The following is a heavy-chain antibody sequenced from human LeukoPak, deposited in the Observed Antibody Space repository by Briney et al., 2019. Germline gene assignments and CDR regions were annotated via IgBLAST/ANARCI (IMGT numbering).Heavy chain of an antibody. J-gene: IGHJ4*02. CDR2: ISDTGATT. V-gene: IGHV3-23*01. CDR1: GFTFSSYA. CDR3: AKDTSIGRYCTNGACSPFDY. Sequence: GGSLRLSCAGSGFTFSSYAMSWVRQAPGEGLEGVSAISDTGATTYDADSVKGRFTISRDNSRSTLYLQMNSLRAEDTALYYCAKDTSIGRYCTNGACSPFDYWGQGTLVTVSS. D-gene: IGHD2-8*01.